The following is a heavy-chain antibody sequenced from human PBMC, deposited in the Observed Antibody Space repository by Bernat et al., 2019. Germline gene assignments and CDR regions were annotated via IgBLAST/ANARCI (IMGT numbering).Heavy chain of an antibody. CDR1: GGSISSGGYY. Sequence: QVQLQESGPGLVKPSQTLSLTCTVSGGSISSGGYYWSWIRQHPGKGLEWIVYIYYSGSTYYNPSLKSRVTISVDTSKNQFSLKLSSVTAADTAVYYCARERVAARDHAFDIWGQGTMVTVSS. D-gene: IGHD6-6*01. V-gene: IGHV4-31*03. J-gene: IGHJ3*02. CDR2: IYYSGST. CDR3: ARERVAARDHAFDI.